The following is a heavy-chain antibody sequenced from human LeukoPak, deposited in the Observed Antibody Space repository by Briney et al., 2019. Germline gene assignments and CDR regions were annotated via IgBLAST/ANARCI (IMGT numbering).Heavy chain of an antibody. D-gene: IGHD6-19*01. CDR3: ARDPGLAYFDY. CDR1: GFTFSSYS. V-gene: IGHV3-21*01. J-gene: IGHJ4*02. Sequence: GGSLRLSCAASGFTFSSYSMNWVRQAPGKGLEWVSSISSSSGYKYYADSVKGRFTISRDNANNSPYLQMNSLRAEDTAVYYCARDPGLAYFDYWGQGTLVTVSS. CDR2: ISSSSGYK.